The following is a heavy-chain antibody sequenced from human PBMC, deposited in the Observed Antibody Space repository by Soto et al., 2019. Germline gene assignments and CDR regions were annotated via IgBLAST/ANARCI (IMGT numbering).Heavy chain of an antibody. V-gene: IGHV1-18*01. D-gene: IGHD2-2*01. CDR1: GYTFTSYG. CDR3: ARVVVVPAAMLWDAFDI. CDR2: ISAYNGNT. J-gene: IGHJ3*02. Sequence: ASVKVSCKASGYTFTSYGISWVRQAPGQGLEWMGWISAYNGNTNYAQKLQGRVTMTTDTSTSTAYMELRSLRSDDTAVYYCARVVVVPAAMLWDAFDIWGQGTMVTVSS.